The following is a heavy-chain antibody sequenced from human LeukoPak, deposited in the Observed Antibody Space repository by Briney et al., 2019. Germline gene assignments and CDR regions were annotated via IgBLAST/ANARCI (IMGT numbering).Heavy chain of an antibody. V-gene: IGHV3-43D*03. D-gene: IGHD5-24*01. CDR3: AKLRGRWLQEDAFDI. CDR1: GFTFDDYA. CDR2: ISWDGGST. J-gene: IGHJ3*02. Sequence: PGGSLRLSCAASGFTFDDYAMHWVRQAPGKGLEWVSLISWDGGSTYYADSVKGRFTISRDNSKNPLYLQMNSLRAEDTALYYCAKLRGRWLQEDAFDIWGQGTMVTVSS.